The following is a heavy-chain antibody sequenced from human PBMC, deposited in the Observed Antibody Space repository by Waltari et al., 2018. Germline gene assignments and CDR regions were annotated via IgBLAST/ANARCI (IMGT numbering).Heavy chain of an antibody. CDR2: MREKANSYAT. Sequence: EVQLVESGGGLVQPGGSLKLSCAASGFTLSGSAMHWVRQASGKGLEWVGRMREKANSYATAYAASVKGRFTISRDDSKNTAYLQMNSLKTEDTAVYYCTRVPCDGVGCGGQGTLVTVSS. V-gene: IGHV3-73*01. CDR3: TRVPCDGVGC. D-gene: IGHD3-3*01. J-gene: IGHJ4*02. CDR1: GFTLSGSA.